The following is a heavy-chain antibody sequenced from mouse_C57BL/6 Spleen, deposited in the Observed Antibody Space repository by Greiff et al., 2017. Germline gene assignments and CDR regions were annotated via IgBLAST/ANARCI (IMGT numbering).Heavy chain of an antibody. CDR1: GYTFTSYW. D-gene: IGHD1-1*01. CDR3: SKGTTVVATPPWFPS. Sequence: QVQLQQPGAELVKPGASVQMSCKASGYTFTSYWITWVKQRPGQGLEWIGDIYPGSGSTNYNEKFKSKATLTVDTSSSTAYMQLSSLTSEDSAVYYCSKGTTVVATPPWFPSRGPGDLVPVSA. J-gene: IGHJ3*01. V-gene: IGHV1-55*01. CDR2: IYPGSGST.